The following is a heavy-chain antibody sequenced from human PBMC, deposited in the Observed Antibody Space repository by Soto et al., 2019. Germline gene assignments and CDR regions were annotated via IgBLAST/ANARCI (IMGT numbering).Heavy chain of an antibody. CDR3: AWDKRGRFRTDH. CDR2: IKSKGGGETK. V-gene: IGHV3-15*07. CDR1: GLKFSDAW. D-gene: IGHD1-26*01. J-gene: IGHJ4*02. Sequence: EVQLVESGGGLVKPGDSLRLSCAVSGLKFSDAWMNWVRQAPGKGLEWVGRIKSKGGGETKDYAAPVKGRFAISRDDSRETLYLQMNSLKIEGTAVYYCAWDKRGRFRTDHWGQGNLVTVST.